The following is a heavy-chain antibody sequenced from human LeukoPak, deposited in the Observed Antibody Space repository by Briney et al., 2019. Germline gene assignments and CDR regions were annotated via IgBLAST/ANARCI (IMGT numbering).Heavy chain of an antibody. CDR2: ISYDGSNK. D-gene: IGHD4-17*01. CDR3: AKDSWRSTTVTTRGIYYYYGMDV. J-gene: IGHJ6*02. Sequence: GGSLRLSCAAPGFTFSSYGMHWVRQAPGKGLEWVAVISYDGSNKYYADSVKGRFTISRDNSKNTLYLQMNSLGAEDTAVYYCAKDSWRSTTVTTRGIYYYYGMDVWGQGTTVTVSS. V-gene: IGHV3-30*18. CDR1: GFTFSSYG.